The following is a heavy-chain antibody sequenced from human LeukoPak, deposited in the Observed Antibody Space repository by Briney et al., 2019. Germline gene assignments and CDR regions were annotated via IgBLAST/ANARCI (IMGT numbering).Heavy chain of an antibody. CDR2: IYTSGST. CDR3: ARPTRGYCSGGSCYATPHGWFDP. V-gene: IGHV4-61*02. D-gene: IGHD2-15*01. CDR1: GGSIYSGSYY. Sequence: SETLSLTCTVSGGSIYSGSYYWSWIRQPAGKGLEWIGRIYTSGSTNYNPSLKSRVTISVDTSKNQFSLKLSSVTAADTAVYYCARPTRGYCSGGSCYATPHGWFDPWGQGTLVTVSS. J-gene: IGHJ5*02.